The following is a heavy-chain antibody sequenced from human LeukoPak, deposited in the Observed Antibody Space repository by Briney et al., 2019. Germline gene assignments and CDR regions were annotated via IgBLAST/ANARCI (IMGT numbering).Heavy chain of an antibody. CDR2: ISSSSSYI. Sequence: PGGSLRLSCAASGFTFSSYSMSWVRQAPGKGLEWVSSISSSSSYIYYADSVKGRFTISRDNAKNSLYLQMNSLRAEDTAVYYCATYDFWSAEFDYWGQGTLVTVSS. V-gene: IGHV3-21*01. CDR3: ATYDFWSAEFDY. D-gene: IGHD3-3*01. J-gene: IGHJ4*02. CDR1: GFTFSSYS.